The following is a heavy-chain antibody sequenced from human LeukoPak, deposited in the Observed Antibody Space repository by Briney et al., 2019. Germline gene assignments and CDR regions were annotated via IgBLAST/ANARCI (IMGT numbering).Heavy chain of an antibody. CDR3: ARRRRIAGVGTDALDI. J-gene: IGHJ3*02. D-gene: IGHD6-13*01. CDR2: IYHSGST. Sequence: SETLSLTCAVSGGSISSSNWWSWVRQPPGKGLEWIGEIYHSGSTNYNPSLKSRVTISVDTISVDTSKKQFSLKLTSVTAADTAMYYCARRRRIAGVGTDALDIWGQGTMVTVSS. CDR1: GGSISSSNW. V-gene: IGHV4-4*02.